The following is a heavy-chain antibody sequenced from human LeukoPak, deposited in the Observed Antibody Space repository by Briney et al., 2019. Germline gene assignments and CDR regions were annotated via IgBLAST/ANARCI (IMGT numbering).Heavy chain of an antibody. D-gene: IGHD2-2*01. CDR3: AREATRNIVVVPAAIYYFDY. CDR2: IIPTFGTA. J-gene: IGHJ4*02. Sequence: SVKVSCKASGGTFSSYAISWVRQAPGQGLEWMGGIIPTFGTANYAQKFQGRVTITADESTSTAYMELSSLRSEDTAVYYCAREATRNIVVVPAAIYYFDYWGQGTLVTVSS. CDR1: GGTFSSYA. V-gene: IGHV1-69*13.